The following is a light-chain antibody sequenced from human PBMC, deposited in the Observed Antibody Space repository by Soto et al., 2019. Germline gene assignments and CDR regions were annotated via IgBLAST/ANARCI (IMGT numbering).Light chain of an antibody. CDR2: STS. J-gene: IGKJ2*01. V-gene: IGKV1-16*02. CDR1: QDIHNH. CDR3: QQHTTLPHS. Sequence: DIQMTQSPSSLSACIGDTVTINCRASQDIHNHLAWFQQKSGKAPKSLLYSTSILQSGVPSKFSGSGSGTDYTLTINSLQPEDFAIYYCQQHTTLPHSFGQGTKLEI.